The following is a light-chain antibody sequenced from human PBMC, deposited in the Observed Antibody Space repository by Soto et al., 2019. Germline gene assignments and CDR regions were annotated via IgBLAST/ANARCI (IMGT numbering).Light chain of an antibody. V-gene: IGKV1-13*02. J-gene: IGKJ4*01. Sequence: IQLTHAPSSLSEKIGDRVTITCRASQAISTNLAWYQHKPGTVPKVLIYDASILESGVPSRFSGSGSGTDFTLIISSLQPEDFATYYCQQFRTYPTFGGGTKVDIK. CDR3: QQFRTYPT. CDR2: DAS. CDR1: QAISTN.